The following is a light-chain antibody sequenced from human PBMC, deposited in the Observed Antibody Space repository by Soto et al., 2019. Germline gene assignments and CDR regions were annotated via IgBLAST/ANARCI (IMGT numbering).Light chain of an antibody. CDR2: DAS. CDR3: QQSSNWPPIT. V-gene: IGKV3-11*01. CDR1: QSVSSY. J-gene: IGKJ5*01. Sequence: EIVLTPSPATLSFSPVERATLSCRASQSVSSYLAWYQQKPGQAPRLLIYDASNRATGIPARFSGSGSGTDFTLTIRSLEPEDFAVYYCQQSSNWPPITCGQGTRLEIK.